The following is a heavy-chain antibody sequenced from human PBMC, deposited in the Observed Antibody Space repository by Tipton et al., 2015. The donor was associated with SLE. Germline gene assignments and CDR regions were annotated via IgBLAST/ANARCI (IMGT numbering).Heavy chain of an antibody. CDR1: GGSISSHY. CDR3: ASLGDYYDSSGYLDY. CDR2: IYYSGST. V-gene: IGHV4-59*05. D-gene: IGHD3-22*01. J-gene: IGHJ4*02. Sequence: TLSLTCTVSGGSISSHYWSWIRQPPGKGLEWIGSIYYSGSTYYNPSLKSRVTISVDTSKNQFSLKLSSVTAADTAVYYCASLGDYYDSSGYLDYWGQGTLVTVSS.